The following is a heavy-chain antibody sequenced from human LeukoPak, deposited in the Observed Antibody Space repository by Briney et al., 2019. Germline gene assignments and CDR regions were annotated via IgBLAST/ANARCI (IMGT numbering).Heavy chain of an antibody. J-gene: IGHJ4*02. Sequence: PSETLSLTCAVYGGSFSGYYWSWIRQPPGKGLEWIGEINHSGSTNYNPSLKSRVTISVDTSKNQFSLKLSSVTAADTDVYYCARAIRGYCSSTSCPYFDYWGQGTLVTVSS. CDR3: ARAIRGYCSSTSCPYFDY. CDR1: GGSFSGYY. D-gene: IGHD2-2*03. CDR2: INHSGST. V-gene: IGHV4-34*01.